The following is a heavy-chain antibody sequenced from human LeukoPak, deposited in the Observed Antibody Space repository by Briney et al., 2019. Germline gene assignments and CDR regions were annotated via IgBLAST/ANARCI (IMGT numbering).Heavy chain of an antibody. CDR2: IYTSGST. V-gene: IGHV4-4*07. D-gene: IGHD4-23*01. CDR1: GGSISSYY. CDR3: ARDYGGNSGYYFDY. Sequence: SETLSLTCTVSGGSISSYYWSWIRQPARKGLEWIGRIYTSGSTNYNPSLKSRVTMSVDTSKNQFSLKLSSVTVADTAVYYCARDYGGNSGYYFDYWGQGTLVTVSS. J-gene: IGHJ4*02.